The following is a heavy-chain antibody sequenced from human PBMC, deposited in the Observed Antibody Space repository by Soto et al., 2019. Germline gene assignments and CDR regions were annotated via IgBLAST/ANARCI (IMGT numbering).Heavy chain of an antibody. CDR2: ISAYNGNT. CDR3: ARDTRYPSPFDY. CDR1: GYTFTSYG. D-gene: IGHD2-2*02. J-gene: IGHJ4*02. V-gene: IGHV1-18*01. Sequence: ASVKVSCKASGYTFTSYGISLVRQAPGQGLEWMGWISAYNGNTNYAQKLQGRVTMTTDTSTSTAYMELRSLRSDDTAVYYCARDTRYPSPFDYWGQGTLVTVSS.